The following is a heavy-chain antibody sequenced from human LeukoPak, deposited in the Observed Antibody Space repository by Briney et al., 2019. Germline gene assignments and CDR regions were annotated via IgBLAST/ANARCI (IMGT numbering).Heavy chain of an antibody. D-gene: IGHD4-17*01. J-gene: IGHJ5*02. CDR1: GYTFTGYY. Sequence: GASVKVSCKASGYTFTGYYLHWVRQAPGQGLEWMGRIHPNSGATNSAQKFQGRVTMTRDTSITTAYMELSRLTFDDTAVYYCARVEAVTNSNWFDPWGQGTLVTVSS. CDR3: ARVEAVTNSNWFDP. CDR2: IHPNSGAT. V-gene: IGHV1-2*06.